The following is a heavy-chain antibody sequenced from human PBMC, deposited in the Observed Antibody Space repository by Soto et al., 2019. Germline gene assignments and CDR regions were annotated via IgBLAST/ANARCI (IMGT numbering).Heavy chain of an antibody. CDR1: GGTFSSYA. CDR3: ARASYNYYYDSSGYSAWFDY. D-gene: IGHD3-22*01. Sequence: SVKVSCKASGGTFSSYAISWVRQAPGQGLDWMGGIIPIFGTANYAQKFQGRVTITADESTSTAYMELSSLRSEDTAVYYCARASYNYYYDSSGYSAWFDYWGQ. CDR2: IIPIFGTA. J-gene: IGHJ4*02. V-gene: IGHV1-69*13.